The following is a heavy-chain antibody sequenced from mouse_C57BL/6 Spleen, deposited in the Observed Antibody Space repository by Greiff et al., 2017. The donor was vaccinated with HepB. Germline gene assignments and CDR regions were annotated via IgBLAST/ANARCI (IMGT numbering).Heavy chain of an antibody. V-gene: IGHV1-80*01. CDR3: ARSDTTPFDY. Sequence: QVQLKESGAELVKPGASVKISCKASGYAFSSYWMNWVKQRPGKGLEWIGQIYPGDGDTNYNGKFKGKATLTADKSSSTAYMQLSSLTSEDSAVYFCARSDTTPFDYWGQGTTLTVSS. CDR1: GYAFSSYW. CDR2: IYPGDGDT. D-gene: IGHD1-1*01. J-gene: IGHJ2*01.